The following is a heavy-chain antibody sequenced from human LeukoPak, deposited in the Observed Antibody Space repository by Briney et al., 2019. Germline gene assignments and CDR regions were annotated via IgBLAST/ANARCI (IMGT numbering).Heavy chain of an antibody. Sequence: GGPIQSNCAASGMTVNPYARSWVHKTPGKGLEWVSTISGSGANTYYADSVRGRFTISRDNSKNTLYLHMNSLRAEDTAVYYCAKERAGYTNPYYFDYWGQGTLVTVSS. CDR2: ISGSGANT. CDR1: GMTVNPYA. J-gene: IGHJ4*02. D-gene: IGHD3-16*02. V-gene: IGHV3-23*01. CDR3: AKERAGYTNPYYFDY.